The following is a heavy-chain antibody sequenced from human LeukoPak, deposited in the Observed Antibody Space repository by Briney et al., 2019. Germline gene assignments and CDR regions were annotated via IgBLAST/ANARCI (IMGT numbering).Heavy chain of an antibody. Sequence: GGSLRLSCAASGFTFSSQSMNWVRQAPGKGLEWVSYISSSSNTIYYADSVKGRFTISRDNAKNSLYLQMSSLRAEDTAVYYCARDRFDWLPSLIDYWGQGTLVTVSS. V-gene: IGHV3-48*01. D-gene: IGHD3-9*01. CDR1: GFTFSSQS. CDR3: ARDRFDWLPSLIDY. J-gene: IGHJ4*02. CDR2: ISSSSNTI.